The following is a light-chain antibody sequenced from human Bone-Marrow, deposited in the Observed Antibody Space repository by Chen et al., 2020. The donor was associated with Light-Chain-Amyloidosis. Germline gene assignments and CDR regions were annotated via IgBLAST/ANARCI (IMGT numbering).Light chain of an antibody. CDR1: DLPTKY. J-gene: IGLJ2*01. CDR3: QSADSSGTYEVI. V-gene: IGLV3-25*03. Sequence: SYELTQPPSVSVSPGQTARITCSGDDLPTKYAYWYQQKPGQAPGLVIHRDTEGPAGISERFSGSSSGTTATLTISGVQAEDEADYHCQSADSSGTYEVIFGGGTKLTGL. CDR2: RDT.